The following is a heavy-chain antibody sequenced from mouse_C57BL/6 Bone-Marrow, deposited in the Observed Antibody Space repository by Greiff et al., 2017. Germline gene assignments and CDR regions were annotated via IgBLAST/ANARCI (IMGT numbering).Heavy chain of an antibody. J-gene: IGHJ3*01. V-gene: IGHV1-54*01. CDR1: GYAFTNYL. CDR3: ARSKNWDSWFAY. D-gene: IGHD4-1*01. CDR2: INPGSGGT. Sequence: QVQLQQSGAELVRPGTSVKVSCKASGYAFTNYLIEWVKQRPGQGLEWIGVINPGSGGTNYNEKFKGKATLTADTSSSTAYMQLSSLTSEDSAVYFCARSKNWDSWFAYWGRGTLVTVSA.